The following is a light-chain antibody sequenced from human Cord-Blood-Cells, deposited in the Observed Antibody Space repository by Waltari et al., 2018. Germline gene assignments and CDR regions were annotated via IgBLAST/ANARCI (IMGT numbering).Light chain of an antibody. CDR3: QQYNNWPPFT. J-gene: IGKJ3*01. Sequence: IVMTQSPATLSVSPGERATLSCRASQSVSSNLAGYQQKPGQAPGLLIYGASTRATGIPARFSGSGSGTEFTLTISSLQSEDFAVYYCQQYNNWPPFTFGPGTKVDIK. CDR1: QSVSSN. V-gene: IGKV3-15*01. CDR2: GAS.